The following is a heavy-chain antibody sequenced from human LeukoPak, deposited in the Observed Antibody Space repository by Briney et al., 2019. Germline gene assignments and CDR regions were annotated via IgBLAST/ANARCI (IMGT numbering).Heavy chain of an antibody. CDR3: ARSDNSDALDAFDI. CDR1: GGSFSGYY. Sequence: SETLSLTCAVYGGSFSGYYWGWIRQPPGKGLEWIGSIYHSGSTYDNPSLKSRATISVDMSKNQFSLILNSVTAADTAVYYCARSDNSDALDAFDIWGPGTLVTVSS. CDR2: IYHSGST. D-gene: IGHD6-19*01. J-gene: IGHJ3*02. V-gene: IGHV4-34*11.